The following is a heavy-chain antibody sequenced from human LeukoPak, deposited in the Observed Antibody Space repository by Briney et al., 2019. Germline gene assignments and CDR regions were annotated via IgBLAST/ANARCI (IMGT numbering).Heavy chain of an antibody. J-gene: IGHJ6*03. CDR3: ARALSWTTDSYYYMDV. Sequence: ASVKVSCKASGYTFTSYDINWVRQATGQGLERMGWMNPNSGNTGYAQKFQGRVTMTKNTSITTAYMELSSLRSEDTAVYYCARALSWTTDSYYYMDVWGKGTTVTVS. CDR1: GYTFTSYD. CDR2: MNPNSGNT. D-gene: IGHD3/OR15-3a*01. V-gene: IGHV1-8*01.